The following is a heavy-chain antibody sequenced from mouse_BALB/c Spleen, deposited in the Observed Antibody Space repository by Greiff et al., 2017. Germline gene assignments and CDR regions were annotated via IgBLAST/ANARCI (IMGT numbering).Heavy chain of an antibody. Sequence: VQLQESGAELVRPGTSVKVSCKASGYAFTNYLIEWVKQRPGQGLEWIGVINPGSGGTNYNEKFKGKATLTADKSSSTAYMQLSSLTSDDSAVYFCARRGGDAMDYWGQGTSVTVSS. CDR2: INPGSGGT. CDR3: ARRGGDAMDY. J-gene: IGHJ4*01. V-gene: IGHV1-54*01. CDR1: GYAFTNYL.